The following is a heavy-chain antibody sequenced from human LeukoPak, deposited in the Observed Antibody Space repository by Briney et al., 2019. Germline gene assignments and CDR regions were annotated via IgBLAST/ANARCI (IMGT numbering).Heavy chain of an antibody. J-gene: IGHJ4*02. CDR2: ISGSGGST. V-gene: IGHV3-23*01. CDR1: GFTFSSYA. D-gene: IGHD2-21*02. Sequence: PGGSLRLSCAASGFTFSSYAMSWVRQAPGKGLEWVSAISGSGGSTYYADSVKGRFTITRDNPKNTLYLQMNSLRAEDTAVYYCAKDGTYCGGDCYSMGDYWGQGTLVTVSS. CDR3: AKDGTYCGGDCYSMGDY.